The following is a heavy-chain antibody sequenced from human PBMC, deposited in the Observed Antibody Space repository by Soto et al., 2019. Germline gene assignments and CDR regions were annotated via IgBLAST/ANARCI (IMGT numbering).Heavy chain of an antibody. CDR2: IYPSGMP. J-gene: IGHJ4*02. CDR1: GGSISNAAYS. V-gene: IGHV4-30-2*01. D-gene: IGHD5-18*01. Sequence: SETLSLTCTVSGGSISNAAYSWIWIRQPPGKGLEWIGYIYPSGMPFYNPSLRSRVTISIDRSNDQFSLNLKSVTAADTAVYYCARERGGYGLFDSWGQGTLVTAPQ. CDR3: ARERGGYGLFDS.